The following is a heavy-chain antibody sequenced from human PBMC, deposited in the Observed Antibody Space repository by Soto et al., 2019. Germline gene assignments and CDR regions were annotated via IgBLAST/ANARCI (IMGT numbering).Heavy chain of an antibody. CDR2: ISGSGGST. V-gene: IGHV3-23*01. CDR1: GVTFSSYA. Sequence: GVSLRLSCAASGVTFSSYAMSWVRQAPGKGLEWVSAISGSGGSTYYADSVKGRFTISRDNSKNTLYLQMNSLRAEDTAVYYWAKDIGYYGSRVDKWGQGNLVTVS. J-gene: IGHJ4*02. CDR3: AKDIGYYGSRVDK. D-gene: IGHD3-22*01.